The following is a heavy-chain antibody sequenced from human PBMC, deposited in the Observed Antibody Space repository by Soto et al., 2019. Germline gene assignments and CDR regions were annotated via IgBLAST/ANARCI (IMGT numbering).Heavy chain of an antibody. CDR2: ISYDGSNK. J-gene: IGHJ4*02. Sequence: QVQLVESGGGVVQPGRSLRLSCAASGFTFSSYAMHWVRQAPGKGLEWVAVISYDGSNKYYADSVKVRFTISRDKSKNALYLQMNSLRAEDTAVYYCARDSVVDTAMVFDYWGQGTLVTVSS. V-gene: IGHV3-30-3*01. D-gene: IGHD5-18*01. CDR1: GFTFSSYA. CDR3: ARDSVVDTAMVFDY.